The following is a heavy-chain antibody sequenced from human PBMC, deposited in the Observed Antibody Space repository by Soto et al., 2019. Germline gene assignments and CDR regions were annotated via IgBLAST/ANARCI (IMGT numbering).Heavy chain of an antibody. J-gene: IGHJ4*02. Sequence: TGGSLRLSCVASGFTFGSYGMHWVRQAPGKGLEWVAVIWYDGNNKNYADSVKGRFTISRDNSKNTLYLQINSPRAEDTAVYYCAREVHTAMAPSFEYWGQGTPVTVSS. V-gene: IGHV3-33*01. CDR3: AREVHTAMAPSFEY. CDR1: GFTFGSYG. D-gene: IGHD5-18*01. CDR2: IWYDGNNK.